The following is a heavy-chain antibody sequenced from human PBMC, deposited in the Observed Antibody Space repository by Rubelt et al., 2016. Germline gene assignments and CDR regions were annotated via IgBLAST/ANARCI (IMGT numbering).Heavy chain of an antibody. D-gene: IGHD2-8*02. CDR2: INHSGST. CDR3: ARVLGNSDY. J-gene: IGHJ4*02. Sequence: QVQLQQWGAGLLKPSETLSLTCAVYGGSFSGYYWSWIRQPPGKGLEWIGEINHSGSTNYNPSLKRRVTILVDTSKNQFSLKLSSVTAADTAVYYCARVLGNSDYWGQGTLVTVSS. CDR1: GGSFSGYY. V-gene: IGHV4-34*01.